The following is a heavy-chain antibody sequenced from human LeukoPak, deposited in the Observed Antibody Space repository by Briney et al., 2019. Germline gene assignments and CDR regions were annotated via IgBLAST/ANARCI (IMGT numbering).Heavy chain of an antibody. J-gene: IGHJ4*02. CDR1: GGSISTYY. CDR2: IYYSGST. V-gene: IGHV4-59*12. D-gene: IGHD2/OR15-2a*01. Sequence: PSETLSLTCTVSGGSISTYYWSWIRQPPGKGLEWIGYIYYSGSTNYNPSLKSRVTISVDTSKNQFSLTLSSVTAADTAVYYCARVKSYWRYFDYWGRGTLVTVSS. CDR3: ARVKSYWRYFDY.